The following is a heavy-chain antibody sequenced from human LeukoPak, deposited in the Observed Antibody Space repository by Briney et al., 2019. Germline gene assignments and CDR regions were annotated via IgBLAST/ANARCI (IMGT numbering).Heavy chain of an antibody. CDR1: GGSISSYY. Sequence: PSETLSLTCTVSGGSISSYYWSWIRQPPGKGLEWIGYIYYSGSTNYNPSLKSRVTISVDTSNNQFSLKLSSVTAADTAVYYCARQRRSGSLDYWGQGTLVTVSS. CDR3: ARQRRSGSLDY. D-gene: IGHD1-26*01. J-gene: IGHJ4*02. CDR2: IYYSGST. V-gene: IGHV4-59*08.